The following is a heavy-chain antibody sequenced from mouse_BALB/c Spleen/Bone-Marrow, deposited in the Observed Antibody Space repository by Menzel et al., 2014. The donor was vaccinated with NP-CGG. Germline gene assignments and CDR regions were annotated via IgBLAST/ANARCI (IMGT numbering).Heavy chain of an antibody. Sequence: VQGVESGAELVRPGTSVKVSCKASGYAFTNYLIEWVKQRPGQGLEWIGVINPGSGGTNYNEKFKGKATLTADKSSSTGYMQLSSLTSDDSAVYFCARIYYGNYYWGQGTPLTVSS. CDR1: GYAFTNYL. D-gene: IGHD2-1*01. CDR3: ARIYYGNYY. J-gene: IGHJ2*01. CDR2: INPGSGGT. V-gene: IGHV1-54*01.